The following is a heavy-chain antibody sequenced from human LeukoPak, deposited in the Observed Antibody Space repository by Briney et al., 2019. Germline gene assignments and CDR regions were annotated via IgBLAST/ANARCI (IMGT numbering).Heavy chain of an antibody. D-gene: IGHD2-2*02. J-gene: IGHJ4*02. CDR2: INTDGSST. Sequence: GGSLRLSCAASGFTFSSYWMHWVRQAPGKGLVWVSRINTDGSSTSYADSVKGRFTISRDNSKNTLYLQMNSLRAEDTALYYCTSDYTYLDYWGQGTLVTVSS. V-gene: IGHV3-74*01. CDR3: TSDYTYLDY. CDR1: GFTFSSYW.